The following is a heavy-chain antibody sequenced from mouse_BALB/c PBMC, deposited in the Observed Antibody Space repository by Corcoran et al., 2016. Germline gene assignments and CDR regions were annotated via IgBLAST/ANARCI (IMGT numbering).Heavy chain of an antibody. J-gene: IGHJ1*01. CDR1: GYTFTSYV. Sequence: EVQLQQSGPELVKPGASVKMSCKASGYTFTSYVMHWVKQKPGQGLEWIGYINPYNDGTKYNEKFKDKATLTSDKSSSTAYMELSSLTSEDSAVYYCAREGRRGYFDVWGAGTTVTVSS. V-gene: IGHV1S136*01. CDR3: AREGRRGYFDV. CDR2: INPYNDGT.